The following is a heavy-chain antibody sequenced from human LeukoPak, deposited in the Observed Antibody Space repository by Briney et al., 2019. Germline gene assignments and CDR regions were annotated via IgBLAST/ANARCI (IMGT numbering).Heavy chain of an antibody. V-gene: IGHV3-23*01. D-gene: IGHD2-15*01. CDR3: AKAPRISKHAFDI. CDR1: GFTFSSYA. Sequence: GGSLRLSCAASGFTFSSYAMSWVRQAPGKGLEWVSAISGSGGSTYYADSVKGRFTISRDNSKNTLYLQMNSLRAEDTAVYHCAKAPRISKHAFDIWGQGTMVTVSS. J-gene: IGHJ3*02. CDR2: ISGSGGST.